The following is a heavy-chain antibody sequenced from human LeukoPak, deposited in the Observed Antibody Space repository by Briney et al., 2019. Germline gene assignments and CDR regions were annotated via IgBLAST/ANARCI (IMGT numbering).Heavy chain of an antibody. V-gene: IGHV4-61*01. J-gene: IGHJ4*02. CDR3: ARGERGYRYGSFDY. CDR2: IYYSGST. Sequence: SETLSLTCTVSGGSISSGSISSYYWSWIRQPPGKGLEWIGYIYYSGSTDSNPSLKSRVTMSVDTSRTQFSLRLTSVTAADTAVYYCARGERGYRYGSFDYWGQGTLVTVSS. CDR1: GGSISSGSISSYY. D-gene: IGHD5-18*01.